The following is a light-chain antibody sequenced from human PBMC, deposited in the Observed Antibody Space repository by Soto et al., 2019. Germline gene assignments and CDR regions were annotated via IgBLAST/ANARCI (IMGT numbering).Light chain of an antibody. J-gene: IGLJ1*01. V-gene: IGLV2-18*02. CDR3: SSFTTSSTYV. CDR1: SSDVGSNNR. CDR2: DVT. Sequence: QSALTQPPSVSGSPGQSGAISCSGSSSDVGSNNRVSWYQQSPGTAPKLMIYDVTNRPSGVPDRFSGSKSGNTASLTISGLQAEDEADYYCSSFTTSSTYVFGTGTKVTVL.